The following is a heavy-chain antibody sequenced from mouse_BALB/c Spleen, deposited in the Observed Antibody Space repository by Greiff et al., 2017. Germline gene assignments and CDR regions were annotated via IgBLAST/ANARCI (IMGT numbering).Heavy chain of an antibody. V-gene: IGHV5-6-5*01. J-gene: IGHJ2*01. CDR3: ARGLPYFDY. CDR2: ISSGGST. Sequence: EVQLVESGGGLVKPGGSLKLSCAASGFAFSSYDMSWVRQTPEKRLEWVASISSGGSTYYPDSLMGRFTISRDNARNILYLQMSSLRSEDTAMYYCARGLPYFDYWGQGTTLTVSS. CDR1: GFAFSSYD.